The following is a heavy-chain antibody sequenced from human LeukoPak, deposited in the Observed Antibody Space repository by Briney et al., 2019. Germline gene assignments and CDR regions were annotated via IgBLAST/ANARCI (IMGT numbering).Heavy chain of an antibody. Sequence: GGSLRLSCAASGFTFSSYDIHWVRQATGKGLEWVSAVGTAGDTYYPGSVKGRFTISRENAKNSLYLQMNSLRAGDTAVYYCARGRYSYVIDYWGQGTLVTVSS. CDR3: ARGRYSYVIDY. V-gene: IGHV3-13*01. CDR1: GFTFSSYD. CDR2: VGTAGDT. J-gene: IGHJ4*02. D-gene: IGHD5-18*01.